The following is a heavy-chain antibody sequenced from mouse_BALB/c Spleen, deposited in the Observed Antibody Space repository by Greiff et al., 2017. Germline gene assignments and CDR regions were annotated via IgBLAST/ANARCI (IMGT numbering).Heavy chain of an antibody. V-gene: IGHV5-6-5*01. Sequence: EVQVVESGGGLVKPGGSLKLSCAASGFTFSSYAMSWVRQTPEKRLEWVASISSGGSTYYPDSVKGRFTISRDNARNILYLQMSSLRSEDTAMYYCARGYYGNFHYFDYWGQGTTLTVSS. J-gene: IGHJ2*01. CDR2: ISSGGST. D-gene: IGHD2-1*01. CDR1: GFTFSSYA. CDR3: ARGYYGNFHYFDY.